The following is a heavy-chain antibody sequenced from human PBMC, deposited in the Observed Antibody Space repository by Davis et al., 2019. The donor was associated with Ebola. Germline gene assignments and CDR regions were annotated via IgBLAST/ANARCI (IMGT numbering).Heavy chain of an antibody. D-gene: IGHD1-14*01. J-gene: IGHJ4*02. CDR3: ARDYVY. CDR1: GGTISSYY. Sequence: MPSETLSLTCTVSGGTISSYYWSWIRQPPGKGLEWIGYIYYSGSTNYNPSLKSRVTISADTSKNQFSLRLKFVTAADTAMYYCARDYVYWGQGILVTVSS. V-gene: IGHV4-59*12. CDR2: IYYSGST.